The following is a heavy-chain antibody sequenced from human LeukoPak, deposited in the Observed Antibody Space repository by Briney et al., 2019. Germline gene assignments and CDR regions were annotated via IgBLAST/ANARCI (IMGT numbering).Heavy chain of an antibody. D-gene: IGHD2/OR15-2a*01. J-gene: IGHJ4*02. CDR2: ISGSGSDI. Sequence: GGSLRLSCAASGFSFSDSYMSWIRQAPGKGLESLAYISGSGSDITYADSVKGRFTISRDNAKNSLYLQMNSLKAEDTAIYYCPRDPRLLDYWGQGTLVTVSS. CDR1: GFSFSDSY. V-gene: IGHV3-11*01. CDR3: PRDPRLLDY.